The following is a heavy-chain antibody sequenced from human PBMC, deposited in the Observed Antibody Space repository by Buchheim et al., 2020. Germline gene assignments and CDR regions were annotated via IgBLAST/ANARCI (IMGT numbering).Heavy chain of an antibody. V-gene: IGHV3-11*06. J-gene: IGHJ4*02. CDR2: ISSSSSYT. CDR1: GFTFSDYY. Sequence: QVQLVESGGGLVKPGGSLRLSCAASGFTFSDYYMSWIRQAPGKGLEWVSYISSSSSYTNYADSVKGRFTITRDNSKNSLYLQMNSLRAEDTALYYCARVTYDYDSSGYYPYFDYWGQGTL. CDR3: ARVTYDYDSSGYYPYFDY. D-gene: IGHD3-22*01.